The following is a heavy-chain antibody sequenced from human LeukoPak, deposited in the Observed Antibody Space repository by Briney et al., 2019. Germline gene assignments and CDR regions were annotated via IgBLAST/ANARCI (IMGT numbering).Heavy chain of an antibody. CDR3: ARAAYYDILTGHDACDI. D-gene: IGHD3-9*01. CDR1: GGSISSYY. CDR2: IYTSGST. V-gene: IGHV4-4*07. Sequence: SETLSLTCTVSGGSISSYYWSWIRQPAGKGLEWIGRIYTSGSTNYNPSLKSRVTMSVDTSKNQFSLKLSSVTAADTAVYYCARAAYYDILTGHDACDIWGQGTMVTVSS. J-gene: IGHJ3*02.